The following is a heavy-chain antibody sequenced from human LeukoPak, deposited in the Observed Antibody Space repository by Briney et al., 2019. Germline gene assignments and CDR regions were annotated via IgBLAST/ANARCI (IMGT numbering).Heavy chain of an antibody. J-gene: IGHJ4*02. D-gene: IGHD5-18*01. Sequence: SQTLSLTCTVSGGSISSGDYYWSWIREPPGKGLEWIGYFYYSGSTYYNPSLKSRVTISVDTSKNQFSLKLSSVTAADTAVYYCASIRGYSYGYLGYYFDYWGQGTLVTVSS. V-gene: IGHV4-30-4*08. CDR3: ASIRGYSYGYLGYYFDY. CDR1: GGSISSGDYY. CDR2: FYYSGST.